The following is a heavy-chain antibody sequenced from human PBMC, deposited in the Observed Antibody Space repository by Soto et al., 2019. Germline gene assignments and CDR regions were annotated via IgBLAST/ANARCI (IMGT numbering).Heavy chain of an antibody. D-gene: IGHD2-2*01. Sequence: GGSLRLSCASSVCTFSNAWMSCVRHSPGKWLEWVGRIKSKTDGGTTDYAAPVKGRFTISRDDSKNTLYLQMNSLKTEDTAVYYCTTEVGIVVVPAATDTQDYHYYGMEVWGQGTTVNVSS. CDR1: VCTFSNAW. CDR3: TTEVGIVVVPAATDTQDYHYYGMEV. J-gene: IGHJ6*01. CDR2: IKSKTDGGTT. V-gene: IGHV3-15*01.